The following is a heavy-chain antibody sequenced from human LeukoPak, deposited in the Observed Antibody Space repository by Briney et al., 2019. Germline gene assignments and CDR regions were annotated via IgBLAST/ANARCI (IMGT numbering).Heavy chain of an antibody. D-gene: IGHD3-10*01. CDR2: ISSSSSTI. CDR1: GFAFSGYS. J-gene: IGHJ6*02. V-gene: IGHV3-48*01. Sequence: GGSLRLSCAASGFAFSGYSMNWVRQAPREGLEWVSYISSSSSTIYYADSVKGRFTISRDNAKNSLYLQMNSLRAEDTAVYYCAREYYGSGSYFYYYGMDVWGQGTTVTVSS. CDR3: AREYYGSGSYFYYYGMDV.